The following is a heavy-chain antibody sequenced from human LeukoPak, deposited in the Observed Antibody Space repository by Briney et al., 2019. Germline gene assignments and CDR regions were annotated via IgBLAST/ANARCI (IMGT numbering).Heavy chain of an antibody. CDR3: AKGSGYYVSSTTLDY. V-gene: IGHV3-23*01. Sequence: PGGSLRLSCAASGFTFSSYAMSWVRQAPGKGLEWVSAISGSGGSTYYADSVKGRFTISRDNSKNTLYLQMNSLRAEDTAVYYCAKGSGYYVSSTTLDYWGQGTLVTVSS. J-gene: IGHJ4*02. D-gene: IGHD3-10*02. CDR1: GFTFSSYA. CDR2: ISGSGGST.